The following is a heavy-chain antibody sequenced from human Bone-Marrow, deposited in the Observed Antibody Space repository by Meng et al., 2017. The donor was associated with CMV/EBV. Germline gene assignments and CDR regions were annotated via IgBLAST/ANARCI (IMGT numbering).Heavy chain of an antibody. J-gene: IGHJ4*02. V-gene: IGHV3-33*06. CDR3: AKDRTTMVRGGGLFDY. D-gene: IGHD3-10*01. CDR1: GFTFSSSE. Sequence: GESLKISCVGSGFTFSSSEMHWVRQALGKGLEWVAVIWYDGSNKYYADSVKGRFTISRDNSKNTLYLQMNSLRAEDTAVYYCAKDRTTMVRGGGLFDYWGQGTLVTVSS. CDR2: IWYDGSNK.